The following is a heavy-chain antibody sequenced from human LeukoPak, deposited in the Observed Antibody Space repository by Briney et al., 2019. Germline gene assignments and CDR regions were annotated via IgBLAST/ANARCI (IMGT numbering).Heavy chain of an antibody. CDR2: IKHDGIEE. V-gene: IGHV3-7*01. CDR3: GYTNNFYH. Sequence: GGSLRLSCVASGLSISGQWMNWVRQAPGQGLEWVANIKHDGIEEYYVDSVKGRFTISRDDGRNSVSLQMNSVRAEDTAVYYCGYTNNFYHWGQGTLV. CDR1: GLSISGQW. D-gene: IGHD3-16*02. J-gene: IGHJ4*02.